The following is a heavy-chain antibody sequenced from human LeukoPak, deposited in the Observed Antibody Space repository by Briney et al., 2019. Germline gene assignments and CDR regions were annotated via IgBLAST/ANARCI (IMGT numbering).Heavy chain of an antibody. V-gene: IGHV3-7*01. CDR1: GFTFSSYG. CDR2: IKQDGSEK. CDR3: ARDHGPPTS. D-gene: IGHD1-1*01. Sequence: GGSLRLSCAASGFTFSSYGMHWVRQAPGKVLEWVANIKQDGSEKYYVDSVKGRFTISRDNAKNSLYLQMNSLRAEDTAVYYCARDHGPPTSWGQGTLVTVSS. J-gene: IGHJ5*02.